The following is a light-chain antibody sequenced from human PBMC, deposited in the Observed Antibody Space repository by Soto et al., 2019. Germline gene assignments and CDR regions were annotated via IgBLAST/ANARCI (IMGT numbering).Light chain of an antibody. CDR1: QSLTSGY. V-gene: IGKV3-20*01. Sequence: EIVLTQSPGTLSLSPGERATLSCRASQSLTSGYIAWYQQKPAQAPRLLIYGASSRATDIPDRFSGSGSGTDFTLIISRLEPEDFAVYFCQQYGESPWTFGQGTKVEIK. CDR2: GAS. J-gene: IGKJ1*01. CDR3: QQYGESPWT.